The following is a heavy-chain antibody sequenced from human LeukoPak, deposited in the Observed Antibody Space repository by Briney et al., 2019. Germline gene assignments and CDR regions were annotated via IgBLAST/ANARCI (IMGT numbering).Heavy chain of an antibody. CDR3: AREGYDFWSGYYPFDY. J-gene: IGHJ4*02. CDR2: IFHSGST. CDR1: DFSISSGYY. V-gene: IGHV4-38-2*02. D-gene: IGHD3-3*01. Sequence: TSETLSLTCIVSDFSISSGYYWGWIRQPPGKGLEWIGRIFHSGSTYYNPSLKSRVTISVDTSKNQFSLKLSSVTAADTAVYYCAREGYDFWSGYYPFDYWGQGTLVTVSS.